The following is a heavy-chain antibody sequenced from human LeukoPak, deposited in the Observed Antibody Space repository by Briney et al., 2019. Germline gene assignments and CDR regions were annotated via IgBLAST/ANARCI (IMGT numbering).Heavy chain of an antibody. Sequence: PGRSLRLSCAASGFTFDDYAMHWVRQAPGKGLEGVSGISWNSGSIGYADSVKGRFTISRDNAKNSLYLQMNSLRAEDMALYYCAKGYGSSRTYYFDYWGQGTLVTVSS. CDR3: AKGYGSSRTYYFDY. V-gene: IGHV3-9*03. D-gene: IGHD6-6*01. CDR1: GFTFDDYA. CDR2: ISWNSGSI. J-gene: IGHJ4*02.